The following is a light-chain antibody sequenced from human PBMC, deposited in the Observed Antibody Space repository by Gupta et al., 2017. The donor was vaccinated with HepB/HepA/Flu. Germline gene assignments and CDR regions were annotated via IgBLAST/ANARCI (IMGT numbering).Light chain of an antibody. V-gene: IGLV10-54*04. CDR1: SNNVGHEG. Sequence: AGLTQPPSVSTGLRQTATLTCTGNSNNVGHEGAVWLQQHQGHPPKLLSYKNNDRPSGISECFSASRSGNTPSLTITDVQPEDEADYYCSACDSILNGNVFGTGTKFNVL. CDR2: KNN. CDR3: SACDSILNGNV. J-gene: IGLJ1*01.